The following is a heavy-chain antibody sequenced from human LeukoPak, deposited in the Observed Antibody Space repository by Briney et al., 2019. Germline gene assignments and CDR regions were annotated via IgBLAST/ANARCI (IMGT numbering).Heavy chain of an antibody. J-gene: IGHJ4*02. Sequence: ASVKVSCKASDYTFISYGISWVRQAPGQGLEWMGWINPNSGNTGYAQKFQGRVTMTRNTSISTAYMELSSLRSEDTAVYYCARSYYGDYDYWGQGTLVTVSS. CDR3: ARSYYGDYDY. D-gene: IGHD4-17*01. CDR2: INPNSGNT. CDR1: DYTFISYG. V-gene: IGHV1-8*02.